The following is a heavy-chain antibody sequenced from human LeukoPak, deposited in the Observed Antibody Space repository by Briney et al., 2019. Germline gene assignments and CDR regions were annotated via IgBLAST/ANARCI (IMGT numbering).Heavy chain of an antibody. CDR2: ISAYNGNT. CDR1: GYTFTSYG. V-gene: IGHV1-18*01. D-gene: IGHD3-22*01. Sequence: ASVKASCKASGYTFTSYGISWVRQAPGQGLEWMGWISAYNGNTNYAQKLQGRVTMTTDTSTSTAYMELRSLRSDDTAVYYCARDPYYYDSSGSPLQLSRFDYWGQGTLVTVSS. CDR3: ARDPYYYDSSGSPLQLSRFDY. J-gene: IGHJ4*02.